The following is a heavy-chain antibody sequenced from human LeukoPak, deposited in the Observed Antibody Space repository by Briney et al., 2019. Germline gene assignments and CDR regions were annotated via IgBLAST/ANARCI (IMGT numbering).Heavy chain of an antibody. CDR2: NSDFGSS. Sequence: GGSLRLSCAASGFTFSSYSINWVRQAPGKGLEWVSSNSDFGSSHHADSVKGRFTTSRDNAKNSVHLQMNSLRVEDTAIYYCARHSGGDGYNYNGMDVWGQGTMVTVSS. J-gene: IGHJ6*02. V-gene: IGHV3-21*06. D-gene: IGHD6-19*01. CDR1: GFTFSSYS. CDR3: ARHSGGDGYNYNGMDV.